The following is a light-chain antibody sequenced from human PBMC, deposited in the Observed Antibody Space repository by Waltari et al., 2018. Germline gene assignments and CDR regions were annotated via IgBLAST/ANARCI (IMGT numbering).Light chain of an antibody. CDR2: GAS. CDR1: QSIARN. J-gene: IGKJ2*01. V-gene: IGKV3-15*01. CDR3: QQYNSWRT. Sequence: EILLTQSPPTLSVSPGESATLPCRASQSIARNLAWYQQKPGQAPRLLIYGASTRATGIPARFSGSGSGTEFTLTISSLQSEDFAVYYCQQYNSWRTFGQGTKLEI.